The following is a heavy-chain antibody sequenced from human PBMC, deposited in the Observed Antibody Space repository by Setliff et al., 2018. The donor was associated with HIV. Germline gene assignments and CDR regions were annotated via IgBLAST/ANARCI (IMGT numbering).Heavy chain of an antibody. D-gene: IGHD3-10*01. V-gene: IGHV1-18*01. CDR3: ARGWDYGVRKPED. J-gene: IGHJ4*02. CDR2: ISAYSGET. CDR1: GFAFTNYG. Sequence: ASVKVSCKTSGFAFTNYGFTWVRQAPGQGLEWMGWISAYSGETFSTLKFRDRVTLTTDTSTNTAHMELRSLTYGETAVYFCARGWDYGVRKPEDWGQGTLVTVSS.